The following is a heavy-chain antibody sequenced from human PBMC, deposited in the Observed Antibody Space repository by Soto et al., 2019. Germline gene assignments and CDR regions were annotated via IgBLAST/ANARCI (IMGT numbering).Heavy chain of an antibody. CDR1: GFNFRNHA. Sequence: EVQLLESGGGLVQPGGSLRLSCEASGFNFRNHAMTWVRQAPGKGPEWVSSISRGGDITYYVDSVKGRFIISRDNSKNTLYLQMNGRSAKDAAIYYCVKDSSGEKCPCMDVWGQGTTVTVS. D-gene: IGHD6-25*01. J-gene: IGHJ6*02. V-gene: IGHV3-23*01. CDR3: VKDSSGEKCPCMDV. CDR2: ISRGGDIT.